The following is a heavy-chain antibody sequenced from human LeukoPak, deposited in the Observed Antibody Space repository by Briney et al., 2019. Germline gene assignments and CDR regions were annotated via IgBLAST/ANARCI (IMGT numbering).Heavy chain of an antibody. V-gene: IGHV1-46*01. D-gene: IGHD2-15*01. J-gene: IGHJ5*02. CDR3: ARCSGGSCYSDNWFDP. Sequence: ASVKVSCKASGYTFTSYYMHWVRQAPGQGLEWMGIINPSGGSTSYAQKFQGRVTMTRDTSTSTVYMELSSLRSEDTAVYYCARCSGGSCYSDNWFDPWGQGTLVTVS. CDR2: INPSGGST. CDR1: GYTFTSYY.